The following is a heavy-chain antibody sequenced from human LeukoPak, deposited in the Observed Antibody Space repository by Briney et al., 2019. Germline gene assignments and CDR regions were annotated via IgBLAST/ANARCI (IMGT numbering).Heavy chain of an antibody. CDR2: LGGSEPRP. CDR3: AKSRGIYDNSGWRTFDY. V-gene: IGHV3-23*01. CDR1: GFTFSTYA. J-gene: IGHJ4*02. D-gene: IGHD6-19*01. Sequence: TGGSLRLSCAGSGFTFSTYALSWVRQAPGKGLEWVSLLGGSEPRPSYADSVKGRFTISRDNSKNTLFLQMNSLRVEDTAVYYCAKSRGIYDNSGWRTFDYWGQGTLVTVSS.